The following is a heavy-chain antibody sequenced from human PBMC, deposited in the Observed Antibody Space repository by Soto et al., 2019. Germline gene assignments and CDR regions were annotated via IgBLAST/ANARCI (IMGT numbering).Heavy chain of an antibody. J-gene: IGHJ4*02. D-gene: IGHD5-12*01. CDR3: AKAYSGYDFFDY. Sequence: GGSLRLSCSASGFTFSSYAMSWVRQAPGKGLEWVSAISGSGGSTYYADSVKGRFTISRDNSKNTLYLQMNSLRAEDTAVYYCAKAYSGYDFFDYWGQGTLFTVSS. CDR2: ISGSGGST. CDR1: GFTFSSYA. V-gene: IGHV3-23*01.